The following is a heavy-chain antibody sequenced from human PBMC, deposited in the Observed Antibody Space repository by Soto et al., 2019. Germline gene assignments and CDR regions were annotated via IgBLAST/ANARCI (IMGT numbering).Heavy chain of an antibody. D-gene: IGHD6-6*01. J-gene: IGHJ2*01. Sequence: QVQLQESGPGLVKPSQTLSLTCTVSGGSISSGDYYWSWIRQPPGKGLEWIGYIYYSGSTYYNPSLKSRVTISVDTSKNQFSLKLSSVTAADTAMYYCARCIAARPGYWYFDLWGRGTLVTVSS. CDR1: GGSISSGDYY. CDR2: IYYSGST. V-gene: IGHV4-30-4*01. CDR3: ARCIAARPGYWYFDL.